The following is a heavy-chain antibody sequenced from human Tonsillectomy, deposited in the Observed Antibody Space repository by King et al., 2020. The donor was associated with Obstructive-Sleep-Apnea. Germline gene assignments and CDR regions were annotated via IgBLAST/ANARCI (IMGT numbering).Heavy chain of an antibody. CDR1: GGSISSYY. CDR2: IYYSGST. V-gene: IGHV4-59*01. J-gene: IGHJ4*02. D-gene: IGHD1-26*01. CDR3: ARAGATNWRFDY. Sequence: VQLQESGPGLVKPSETLSLTCTVSGGSISSYYWSWIRQPPGKGLEWIGYIYYSGSTNYNPSLKSRVTISVDTSKNQFSLKLRSVTAADTAVYYCARAGATNWRFDYWGQGTLVTVSS.